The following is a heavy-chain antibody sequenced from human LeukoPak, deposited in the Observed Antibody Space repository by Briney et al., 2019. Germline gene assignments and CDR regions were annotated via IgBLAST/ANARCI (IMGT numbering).Heavy chain of an antibody. J-gene: IGHJ4*02. V-gene: IGHV3-33*01. Sequence: PGGSLRLSCAASGFTFSSYGMHWVRQAPGKGLEWVAVIWYDGSNKYYADSVKGRFTISRDNAKNSLYPQMNSLRDEDTAVYYCARSLYCSGGSCRVPYWGQGTLVTVSS. D-gene: IGHD2-15*01. CDR3: ARSLYCSGGSCRVPY. CDR2: IWYDGSNK. CDR1: GFTFSSYG.